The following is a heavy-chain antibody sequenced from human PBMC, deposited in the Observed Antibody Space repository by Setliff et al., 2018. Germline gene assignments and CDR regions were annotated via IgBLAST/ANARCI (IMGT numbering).Heavy chain of an antibody. D-gene: IGHD3-22*01. CDR1: GFTLSGYS. Sequence: GGSLRLSCAASGFTLSGYSMNWVRQAPGKGLEWVSYISGSSHIIYYADSVKGRFTISRDNAKNLLYLQMNSLRAEDTAVYYCAKGYYYDSSGYWGQGTLVTVSS. J-gene: IGHJ4*02. CDR3: AKGYYYDSSGY. V-gene: IGHV3-48*04. CDR2: ISGSSHII.